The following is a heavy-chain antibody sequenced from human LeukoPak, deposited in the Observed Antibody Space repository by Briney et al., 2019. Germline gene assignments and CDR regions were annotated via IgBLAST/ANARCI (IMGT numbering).Heavy chain of an antibody. V-gene: IGHV3-23*01. CDR2: ISGSGGST. D-gene: IGHD3-3*01. J-gene: IGHJ5*02. Sequence: GGSLRLSCAASGFTFSSYAMSWVRQAPGKGLEWVSAISGSGGSTYYADSVKGRVTISRDNSKNTLYLQMNSLRAEDTAVYYCAKIPRITIFGVVLSSWFDPWGQGTLVTVSS. CDR1: GFTFSSYA. CDR3: AKIPRITIFGVVLSSWFDP.